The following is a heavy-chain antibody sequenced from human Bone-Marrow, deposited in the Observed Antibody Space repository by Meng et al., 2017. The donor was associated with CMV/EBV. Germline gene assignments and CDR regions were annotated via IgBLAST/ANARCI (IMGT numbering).Heavy chain of an antibody. V-gene: IGHV3-49*04. D-gene: IGHD2-21*01. J-gene: IGHJ6*02. CDR1: GFTFGDYA. CDR3: IRVMGRREFFRSYYPYYYYYGMDV. CDR2: IRSKAYGGTT. Sequence: GESLKISCTASGFTFGDYAMSWVRQAPGKGLEWVGFIRSKAYGGTTEYAASVKGRFTISRDDSKSIAYLQMNSLKTEDTAVYYCIRVMGRREFFRSYYPYYYYYGMDVWGQGTTVTVSS.